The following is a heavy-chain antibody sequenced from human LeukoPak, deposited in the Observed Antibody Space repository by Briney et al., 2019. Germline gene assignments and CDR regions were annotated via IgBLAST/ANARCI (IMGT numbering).Heavy chain of an antibody. CDR1: CGSISSSSYY. CDR2: IYYSGST. J-gene: IGHJ4*02. D-gene: IGHD3-10*01. V-gene: IGHV4-39*01. CDR3: ATGSYYNVGFDY. Sequence: SETLSLTCTVSCGSISSSSYYWGWIRQPPGKGLEWIGSIYYSGSTYYNPSLKSRVTISVDTSKNQFSLKLSSVTAADTAVYYCATGSYYNVGFDYWGQGTLVTVSS.